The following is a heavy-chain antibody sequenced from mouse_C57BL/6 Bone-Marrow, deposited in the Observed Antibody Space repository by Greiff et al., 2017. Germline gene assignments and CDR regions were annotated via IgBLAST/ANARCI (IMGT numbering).Heavy chain of an antibody. V-gene: IGHV1-81*01. J-gene: IGHJ2*01. Sequence: QVQLVESGAELARPGASLKLSCKASAYTFPGYGISWVKQRTGQGLEWSGEIYPRRGNIYYNEKFKGKATLTADKSSSTAYMELRSLTSEDSAVYFCARSPLGWYFDYWGQGTTLTVSS. D-gene: IGHD4-1*01. CDR3: ARSPLGWYFDY. CDR1: AYTFPGYG. CDR2: IYPRRGNI.